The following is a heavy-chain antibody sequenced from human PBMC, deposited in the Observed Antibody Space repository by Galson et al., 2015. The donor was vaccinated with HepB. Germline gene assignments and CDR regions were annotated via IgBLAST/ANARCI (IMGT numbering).Heavy chain of an antibody. CDR1: GFTFSNYW. Sequence: SLRLSCAASGFTFSNYWLHWVRQAPGKGLVWVSGINNDGRTTNYADSVKGRFTTSRDNANRMLYLQMNNLRVEDTAIYYCACVRGDYWSQGTLVNVSS. CDR2: INNDGRTT. V-gene: IGHV3-74*01. D-gene: IGHD5/OR15-5a*01. CDR3: ACVRGDY. J-gene: IGHJ4*02.